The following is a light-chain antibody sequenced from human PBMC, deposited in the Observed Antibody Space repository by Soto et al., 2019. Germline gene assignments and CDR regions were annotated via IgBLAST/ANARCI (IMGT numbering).Light chain of an antibody. J-gene: IGLJ2*01. CDR2: AVS. CDR3: SSYTSISTVV. CDR1: SSDVGGYNY. V-gene: IGLV2-14*01. Sequence: QAASVSGSPGQSITISCTGTSSDVGGYNYVSWYQQHPGKAPKLLIYAVSNRPSGVSNRFSGSKTGNTASLTISGLQAEDEADYYCSSYTSISTVVFGGGTKVTVL.